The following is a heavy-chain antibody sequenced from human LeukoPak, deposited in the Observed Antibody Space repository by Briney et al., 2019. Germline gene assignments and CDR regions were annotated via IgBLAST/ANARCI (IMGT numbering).Heavy chain of an antibody. CDR3: VGYYYDTRGFDY. CDR1: GYTLTELS. D-gene: IGHD3-22*01. CDR2: FDPEDGET. J-gene: IGHJ4*02. V-gene: IGHV1-24*01. Sequence: VASVKVSCKVSGYTLTELSMHWVRQAPGKGLEWMGGFDPEDGETIYAQKFQGRVTMTEDTSTDTAYMELSSLRSEDTAVYYCVGYYYDTRGFDYWGQGTLVTVSS.